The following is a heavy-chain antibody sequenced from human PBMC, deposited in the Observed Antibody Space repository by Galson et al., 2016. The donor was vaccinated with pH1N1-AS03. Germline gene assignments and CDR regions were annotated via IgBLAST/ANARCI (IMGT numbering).Heavy chain of an antibody. CDR3: ARVQYQLLPSDY. CDR2: ISAYPLNT. CDR1: GYTFTSYG. J-gene: IGHJ4*02. D-gene: IGHD2-2*01. V-gene: IGHV1-18*01. Sequence: SVKVSCKASGYTFTSYGIRWVRQAPGQGLEWMGWISAYPLNTNYAQKLQGRVTMTTDTSTSTAYMALRSLRYDDTAVYYCARVQYQLLPSDYWGQGTLVTVSS.